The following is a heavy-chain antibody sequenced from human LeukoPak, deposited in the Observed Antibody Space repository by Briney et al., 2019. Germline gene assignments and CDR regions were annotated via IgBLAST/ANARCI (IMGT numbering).Heavy chain of an antibody. CDR3: AKSYGSGSYFPSALGY. Sequence: PGGSLRLSCAASGFTFSSYAMSWARQAPGKGLEWVSAISGSGGSTYYADSVKGRFTISRDNSKNTLYLQMNSLRAEDTAVYYCAKSYGSGSYFPSALGYWGQGTLVTVSS. V-gene: IGHV3-23*01. D-gene: IGHD3-10*01. CDR1: GFTFSSYA. CDR2: ISGSGGST. J-gene: IGHJ4*02.